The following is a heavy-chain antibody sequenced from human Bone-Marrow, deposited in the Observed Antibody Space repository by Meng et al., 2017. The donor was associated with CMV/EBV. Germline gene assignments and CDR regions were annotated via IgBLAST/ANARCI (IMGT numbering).Heavy chain of an antibody. Sequence: SETLSLTCAVYGGSFGGHYWSWIRQPPGKGLEWIGEINHSGSTNYNSSLKSRVTISLDTSKNQLSLRLTSVTAADTAVYYCARGRATWGFWVQGTTVTVSS. CDR2: INHSGST. J-gene: IGHJ6*02. CDR3: ARGRATWGF. V-gene: IGHV4-34*01. CDR1: GGSFGGHY. D-gene: IGHD7-27*01.